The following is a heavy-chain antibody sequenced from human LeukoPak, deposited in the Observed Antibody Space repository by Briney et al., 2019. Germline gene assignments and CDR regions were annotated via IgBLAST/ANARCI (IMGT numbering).Heavy chain of an antibody. V-gene: IGHV1-24*01. J-gene: IGHJ4*02. CDR2: FDPEDGET. CDR3: ATYRGGQAAGGLFDY. CDR1: GYTLTELS. Sequence: ASVKVSCKVSGYTLTELSMHWVRQAPGKGLEWMGGFDPEDGETIYAQKFQGRVTMTEDTSTNTAYMELSSLRSEDTAVYYCATYRGGQAAGGLFDYWGQGTLVTVSS. D-gene: IGHD2-15*01.